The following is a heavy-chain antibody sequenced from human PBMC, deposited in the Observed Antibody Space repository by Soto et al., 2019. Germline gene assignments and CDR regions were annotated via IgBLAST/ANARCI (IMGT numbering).Heavy chain of an antibody. J-gene: IGHJ5*02. CDR3: ARGGVVVVAATHFDWFDP. CDR1: GYTFSGYY. CDR2: INPNSGGT. Sequence: GASVKVSCKAAGYTFSGYYMHWVRQAPGQGLEWMGWINPNSGGTNYAQKFQGWVTMTRDTSISTAYMELSRLRSDDTAVYYCARGGVVVVAATHFDWFDPWGHGTLVTVSS. V-gene: IGHV1-2*04. D-gene: IGHD2-15*01.